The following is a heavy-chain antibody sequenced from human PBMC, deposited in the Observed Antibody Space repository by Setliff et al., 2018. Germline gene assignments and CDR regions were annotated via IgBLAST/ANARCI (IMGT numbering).Heavy chain of an antibody. D-gene: IGHD6-6*01. CDR2: IKQDGSEK. J-gene: IGHJ6*02. Sequence: GESLKISCAASGFTFSSYWMSWVRQAPGKGLEWVANIKQDGSEKYYVDSVKGRFTISRDNAKNSLYLQMNSLRAEDTAVYYCARVAQYSSSSFYYYYYGMDVWGQGTTVTVSS. CDR1: GFTFSSYW. CDR3: ARVAQYSSSSFYYYYYGMDV. V-gene: IGHV3-7*03.